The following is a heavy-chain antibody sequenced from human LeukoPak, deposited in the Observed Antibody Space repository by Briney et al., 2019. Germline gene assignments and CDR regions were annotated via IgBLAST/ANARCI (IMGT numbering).Heavy chain of an antibody. J-gene: IGHJ4*02. CDR2: IYYSGST. Sequence: TSETLSLTCTVSGGSISSSSYYWGWIRQPPGKGLEWIGSIYYSGSTYYNLSLKSRVTISVDTSKNQFSLKLSSVTAADTAVYYCARLDYGDPTRGALDYWGQGTLVTVSS. V-gene: IGHV4-39*01. CDR3: ARLDYGDPTRGALDY. D-gene: IGHD4-17*01. CDR1: GGSISSSSYY.